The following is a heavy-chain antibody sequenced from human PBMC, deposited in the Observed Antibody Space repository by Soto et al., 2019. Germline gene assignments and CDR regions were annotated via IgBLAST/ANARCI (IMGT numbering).Heavy chain of an antibody. CDR3: AREPAAKYYFDY. V-gene: IGHV1-69*04. CDR1: GGTFSSYT. Sequence: GASVKVSCKASGGTFSSYTISWVRQAPGQGLEWMGRIIPILGIANYAQKFQGRVTITADKSTSTAYMELSSLRSEDTAVYYCAREPAAKYYFDYWGQGTLVTVSS. J-gene: IGHJ4*02. CDR2: IIPILGIA. D-gene: IGHD5-18*01.